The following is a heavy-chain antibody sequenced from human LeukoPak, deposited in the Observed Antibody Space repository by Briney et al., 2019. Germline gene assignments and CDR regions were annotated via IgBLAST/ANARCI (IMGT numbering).Heavy chain of an antibody. V-gene: IGHV3-13*01. Sequence: GGSLRLSCAASGFMFSTYDMHWVRQATGKRLEWVSSISIAGDTYYPGSVKDRFTISRENANNSLYLQMNNVRAEDTAVYYCARGLEETTVTTGWFDPWGQGTLVTVSS. CDR3: ARGLEETTVTTGWFDP. J-gene: IGHJ5*02. CDR1: GFMFSTYD. D-gene: IGHD4-11*01. CDR2: ISIAGDT.